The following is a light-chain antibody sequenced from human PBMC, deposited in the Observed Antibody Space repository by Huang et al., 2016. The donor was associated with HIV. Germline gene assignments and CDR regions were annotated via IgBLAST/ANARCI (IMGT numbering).Light chain of an antibody. CDR2: GAS. CDR1: QSVSSD. CDR3: QQYNNWPPT. V-gene: IGKV3-15*01. J-gene: IGKJ1*01. Sequence: EIVMTKSPATLAVSPGERATLSCRASQSVSSDLAWYQQKPGQPPRRLSVGASARARGVPARFSGSGSGTELTLTISSRQSEGCAVYYCQQYNNWPPTFGQGTKVEIK.